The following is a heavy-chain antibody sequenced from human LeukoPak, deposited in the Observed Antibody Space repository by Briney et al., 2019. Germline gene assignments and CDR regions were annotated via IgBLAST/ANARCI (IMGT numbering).Heavy chain of an antibody. CDR2: IKQDGSEK. CDR1: GFTFSSYW. CDR3: ARGAQYGYSSSWYFPY. J-gene: IGHJ4*02. Sequence: GGSLRLSCAASGFTFSSYWMSWVRQAPGKGLEWVANIKQDGSEKYYVDSVKGRFTISRDNAKNSLYLQMNSRRAEDTAVYYCARGAQYGYSSSWYFPYWGQGTLVTVSS. V-gene: IGHV3-7*01. D-gene: IGHD6-13*01.